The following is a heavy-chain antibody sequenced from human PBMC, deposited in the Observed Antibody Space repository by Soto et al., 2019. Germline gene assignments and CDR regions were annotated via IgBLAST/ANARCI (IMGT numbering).Heavy chain of an antibody. J-gene: IGHJ4*02. CDR1: GYTFTSYY. CDR2: INPSGGST. Sequence: QVQLVQSGAEVKKPGASVKVSCKASGYTFTSYYMHWVRQAPGQGLEWMGIINPSGGSTSYAQKLQGRVTMTRDTSTSTVYMELSSLRSEDTAVYYCARGGYYYDSSGDGYFDYWGQGTLVTVSS. CDR3: ARGGYYYDSSGDGYFDY. V-gene: IGHV1-46*04. D-gene: IGHD3-22*01.